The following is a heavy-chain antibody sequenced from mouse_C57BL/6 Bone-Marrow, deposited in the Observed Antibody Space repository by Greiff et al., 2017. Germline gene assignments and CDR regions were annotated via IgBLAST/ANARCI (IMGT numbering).Heavy chain of an antibody. CDR1: GFNIKDDY. V-gene: IGHV14-4*01. CDR3: TTEVHY. CDR2: IDPENGDT. J-gene: IGHJ2*01. Sequence: VQLQQPGAELVRPGASVKLSCTASGFNIKDDYMHWVKQRPEQGLEWIGWIDPENGDTEYASKFQGKATITADTSSNTAYRQLSSLTSEDTAFYYCTTEVHYWGQGTTLTVSS.